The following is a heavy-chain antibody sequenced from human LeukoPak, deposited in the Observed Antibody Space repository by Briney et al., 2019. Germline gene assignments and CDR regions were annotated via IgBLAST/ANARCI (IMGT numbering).Heavy chain of an antibody. J-gene: IGHJ3*02. CDR1: GGSFSGYY. CDR3: ARRRRILPNEPLKASFDI. CDR2: INHSGST. Sequence: PSETLSLTCAVYGGSFSGYYWGWIRQPPGKGLEWIGEINHSGSTNYNPSLKSRVTISVDTSKNQFSLKLSSVTAADTAVYYCARRRRILPNEPLKASFDIWGQGTMVTVSS. V-gene: IGHV4-34*01. D-gene: IGHD2-15*01.